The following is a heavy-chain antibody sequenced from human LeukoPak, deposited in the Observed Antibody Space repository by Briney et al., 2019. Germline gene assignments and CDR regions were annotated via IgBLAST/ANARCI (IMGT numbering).Heavy chain of an antibody. Sequence: PGGSLRLSCAASGFSVSTNYMSWVRQAPGKGLEWVSVLYAGGDIYYADSVKGRFTISRDNSKNTLYLQMSSLRAEDTAVYFCARAGLRRGDGTAGLFDHWGQGTLVTVSS. D-gene: IGHD1-1*01. CDR2: LYAGGDI. J-gene: IGHJ4*02. V-gene: IGHV3-53*01. CDR1: GFSVSTNY. CDR3: ARAGLRRGDGTAGLFDH.